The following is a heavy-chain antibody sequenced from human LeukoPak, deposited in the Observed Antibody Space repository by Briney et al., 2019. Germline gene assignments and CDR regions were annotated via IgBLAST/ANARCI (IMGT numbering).Heavy chain of an antibody. D-gene: IGHD2-2*01. Sequence: SETLSLTCTVSGGPISSYYWSWIRQPPGKGLEWIGYIYTSGSTNYNPSLKSRVTISVDTSKNQFSLKLSSVTAADTAVYYCARQYCSSTSCYDAFDIWGQRTMVTISS. J-gene: IGHJ3*02. CDR3: ARQYCSSTSCYDAFDI. CDR2: IYTSGST. CDR1: GGPISSYY. V-gene: IGHV4-4*09.